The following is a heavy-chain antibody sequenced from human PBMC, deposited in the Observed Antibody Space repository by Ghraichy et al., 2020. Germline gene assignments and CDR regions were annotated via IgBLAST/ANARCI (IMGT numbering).Heavy chain of an antibody. CDR1: GFTFSSYS. J-gene: IGHJ4*02. CDR3: ATTADYLYFDY. CDR2: ISSRSEYI. V-gene: IGHV3-21*01. D-gene: IGHD4-11*01. Sequence: GGSLRLSCAASGFTFSSYSMNWVRQAPGKGLEWVSSISSRSEYIYYADSLKGRFTVSRDNADNSLFLQMNSLRAEDTAVYYCATTADYLYFDYWGQGTLVTVSS.